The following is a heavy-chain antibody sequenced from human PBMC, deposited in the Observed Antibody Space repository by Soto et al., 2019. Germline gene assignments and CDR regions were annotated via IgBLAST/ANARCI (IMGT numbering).Heavy chain of an antibody. CDR2: INPNNGGT. J-gene: IGHJ6*02. D-gene: IGHD2-15*01. Sequence: GASVKVSCKASGYSFTGNSMHWVRQAPGQGLEWMGWINPNNGGTNYAQRFRGWVTMTRDTSVSTAYMDLNRLKSDDTAVYYCVRDVADCSGGSCYSDAAYGMDVWGQGTTVTVSS. CDR1: GYSFTGNS. CDR3: VRDVADCSGGSCYSDAAYGMDV. V-gene: IGHV1-2*04.